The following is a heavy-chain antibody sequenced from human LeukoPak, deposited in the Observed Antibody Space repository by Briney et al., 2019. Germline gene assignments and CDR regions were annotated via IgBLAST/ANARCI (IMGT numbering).Heavy chain of an antibody. Sequence: SETLSLTCSVSGCSITGSYWSWIRHSPGKGLEWMGYIHYSGRAYYIPSLKSRITISADRSKNQFSLNLSSVPSADTAVYYCARRPVEGDGFDHWGQGTLVTVSS. CDR1: GCSITGSY. CDR3: ARRPVEGDGFDH. V-gene: IGHV4-59*01. J-gene: IGHJ4*02. D-gene: IGHD6-19*01. CDR2: IHYSGRA.